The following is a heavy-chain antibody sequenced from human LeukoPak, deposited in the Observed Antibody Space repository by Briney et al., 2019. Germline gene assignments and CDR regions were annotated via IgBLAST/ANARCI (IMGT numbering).Heavy chain of an antibody. D-gene: IGHD3-3*01. CDR1: GYTFSSYW. CDR3: ARQNDFRPDY. V-gene: IGHV5-51*01. Sequence: GESLKISCKGSGYTFSSYWIGWVRQMPGKGLEWMGTIYPGDSDTRYSPSLQGQVTISVDTSIGTAYLQWSSLKASDTAIYYCARQNDFRPDYWGQGTLVTVSS. J-gene: IGHJ4*02. CDR2: IYPGDSDT.